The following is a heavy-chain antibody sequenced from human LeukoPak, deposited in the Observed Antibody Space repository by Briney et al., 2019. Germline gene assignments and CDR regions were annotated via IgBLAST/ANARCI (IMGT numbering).Heavy chain of an antibody. V-gene: IGHV1-69*05. CDR3: ARGSPIVVVPAAGGDYYYYMDV. CDR1: GGTFSSYA. Sequence: GASVKVSCKASGGTFSSYAISWVRQAPGQGLEWMGGIIPIFGTANYAQKFQGRVTITTDESTSTAYMELSSLRSEDTAVYYCARGSPIVVVPAAGGDYYYYMDVWGKGTTVTVSS. D-gene: IGHD2-2*01. CDR2: IIPIFGTA. J-gene: IGHJ6*03.